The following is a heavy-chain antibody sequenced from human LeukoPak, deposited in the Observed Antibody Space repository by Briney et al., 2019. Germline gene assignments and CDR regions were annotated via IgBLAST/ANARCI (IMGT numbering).Heavy chain of an antibody. J-gene: IGHJ4*02. Sequence: GGSLRLSCSASGFTFSDYAMDWVREAPGKGLECVAVISSDVYDGTTEYYADSVKGRFTISRDNSQNTVYLQMNSLRAEDTAVYYCAKSRVMATIEPYFDYWGQGTLVTVSS. CDR3: AKSRVMATIEPYFDY. CDR1: GFTFSDYA. V-gene: IGHV3-30-3*02. CDR2: ISSDVYDGTTE. D-gene: IGHD5-24*01.